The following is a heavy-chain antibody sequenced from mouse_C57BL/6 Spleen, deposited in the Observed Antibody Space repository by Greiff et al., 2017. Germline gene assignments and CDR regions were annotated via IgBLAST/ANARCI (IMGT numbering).Heavy chain of an antibody. CDR2: IHPNSGST. J-gene: IGHJ3*01. V-gene: IGHV1-64*01. CDR3: AAYYDYEGGSY. CDR1: GYTFTSYW. D-gene: IGHD2-4*01. Sequence: QVQLQQPGAELVKPGASVKLSCKASGYTFTSYWMHWVKQRPGPGLEWIGMIHPNSGSTNYNEKFKSKATLTVDKSSSTAYMQLSSLTSEDSAVYYCAAYYDYEGGSYWGQGTLGTVSA.